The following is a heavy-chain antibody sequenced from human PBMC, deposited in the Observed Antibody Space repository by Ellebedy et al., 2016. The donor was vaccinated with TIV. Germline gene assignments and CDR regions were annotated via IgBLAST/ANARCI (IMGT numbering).Heavy chain of an antibody. CDR3: AKGGIGETGGLDY. J-gene: IGHJ4*02. D-gene: IGHD6-13*01. CDR2: ISGTGYHT. V-gene: IGHV3-23*01. Sequence: GESLKISCAASGFTFSSHAMTWVRQAPGKGLEWVSSISGTGYHTYYADSMKGRFTISRDISKSALYLQMNSLGAEDTAVYFCAKGGIGETGGLDYWGQGTLVTVSS. CDR1: GFTFSSHA.